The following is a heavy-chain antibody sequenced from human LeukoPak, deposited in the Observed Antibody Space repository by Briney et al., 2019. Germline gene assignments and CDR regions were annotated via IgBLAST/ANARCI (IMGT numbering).Heavy chain of an antibody. CDR3: ARVLPGYSAGWSGYFDY. D-gene: IGHD6-19*01. CDR2: VYHTGST. CDR1: GYSINKGYY. Sequence: SETLSLTCEVSGYSINKGYYWAWIRQPPGKGLELIGNVYHTGSTYYNPSLQSRPTISVDTSKNHFSLKLTSVTAADTAVYYCARVLPGYSAGWSGYFDYWGQGTLVTVSS. J-gene: IGHJ4*02. V-gene: IGHV4-38-2*01.